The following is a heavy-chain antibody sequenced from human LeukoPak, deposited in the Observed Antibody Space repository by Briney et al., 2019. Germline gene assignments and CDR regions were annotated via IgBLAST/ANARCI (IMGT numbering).Heavy chain of an antibody. J-gene: IGHJ3*02. CDR2: IYPGDSDT. Sequence: GESLKISCKGSGYSFTSYWIGWVRQMPGKGLEWMGIIYPGDSDTRYSPSFQGQVTISADKSISTAYLQWSSLKASDTAMYYCARRRMRVTAIPFLHHHDAFDIWGQGTMVTVSS. CDR3: ARRRMRVTAIPFLHHHDAFDI. CDR1: GYSFTSYW. D-gene: IGHD2-21*02. V-gene: IGHV5-51*01.